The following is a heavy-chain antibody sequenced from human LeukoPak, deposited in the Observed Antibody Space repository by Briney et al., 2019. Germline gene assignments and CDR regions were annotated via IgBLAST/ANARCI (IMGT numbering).Heavy chain of an antibody. CDR1: GGSISSGDYY. D-gene: IGHD2-2*01. CDR2: IYYSGST. CDR3: ARGRNIVVVPAAIGGAWFDP. J-gene: IGHJ5*02. V-gene: IGHV4-30-4*08. Sequence: PSQTLSLTCTVSGGSISSGDYYWRWIRQPPGKGLEWIGYIYYSGSTYYNPSLKSRVAISVDTSKNQFSLKLSSVTAADTAVYYCARGRNIVVVPAAIGGAWFDPWGQGTLVTVSS.